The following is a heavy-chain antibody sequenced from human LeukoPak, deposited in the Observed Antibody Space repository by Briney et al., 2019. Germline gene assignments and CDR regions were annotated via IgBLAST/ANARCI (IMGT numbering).Heavy chain of an antibody. CDR3: ARGRGYSGRPRGYFDY. V-gene: IGHV4-30-2*01. Sequence: PSQTLSLTCAVSGGSISSGGYSWSWIRQLPGKGLEWIGEINHSGSTNYNPSLKSRVTISVDTSKNQFSLKLSSVTAADTAVYYCARGRGYSGRPRGYFDYWGQGTLVTVSS. CDR2: INHSGST. CDR1: GGSISSGGYS. J-gene: IGHJ4*02. D-gene: IGHD5-12*01.